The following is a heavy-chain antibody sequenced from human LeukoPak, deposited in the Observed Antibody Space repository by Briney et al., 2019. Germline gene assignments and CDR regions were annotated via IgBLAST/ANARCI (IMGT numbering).Heavy chain of an antibody. J-gene: IGHJ6*03. V-gene: IGHV1-46*01. D-gene: IGHD2-2*02. CDR1: GYAFTSYY. CDR3: ARVAAEVVGVPGAIGFGWLRRDYYYMDV. CDR2: INPSGGST. Sequence: GASVKVSCKASGYAFTSYYIHWVRQAPGEGLEWMGLINPSGGSTSYAQKFQGRVTMTRDMSTSTVYMELSSLRSEDTAVYYCARVAAEVVGVPGAIGFGWLRRDYYYMDVWGKGTTVTVSS.